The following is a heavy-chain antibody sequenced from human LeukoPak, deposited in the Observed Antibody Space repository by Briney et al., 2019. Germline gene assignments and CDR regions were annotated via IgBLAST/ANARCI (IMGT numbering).Heavy chain of an antibody. D-gene: IGHD4-4*01. CDR2: IYHSGST. J-gene: IGHJ4*02. CDR3: ASTPDYSNYVGFDY. CDR1: GGSISSGGYS. V-gene: IGHV4-30-2*01. Sequence: SETLSLTCAVSGGSISSGGYSWSWIRQPPGKGLEWIGYIYHSGSTYYNPSLKSRVTISVDRSKNQFSLKLSSVTAADTAVYYCASTPDYSNYVGFDYWGQGTLVTVSS.